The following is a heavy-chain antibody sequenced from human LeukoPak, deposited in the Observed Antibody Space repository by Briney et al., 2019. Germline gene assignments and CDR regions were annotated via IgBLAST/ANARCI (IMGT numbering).Heavy chain of an antibody. Sequence: PGGSLRLSCAASGFTFSSYSMNWVRQAPGKGLEWVSSISSTSSYIYYADSVKGRFTISRDNSKNTLYLQMNSLRAEDTAVYYCARDFTDGYNFWYFDLWGRGTLVTVSS. V-gene: IGHV3-21*04. CDR3: ARDFTDGYNFWYFDL. J-gene: IGHJ2*01. D-gene: IGHD5-24*01. CDR1: GFTFSSYS. CDR2: ISSTSSYI.